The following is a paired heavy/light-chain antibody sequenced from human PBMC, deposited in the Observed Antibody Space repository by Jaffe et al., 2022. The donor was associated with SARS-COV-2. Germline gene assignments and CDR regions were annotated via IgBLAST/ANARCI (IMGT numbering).Heavy chain of an antibody. Sequence: QVQLQESGPGLVKPSQTLSLTCTVSGGSISSGNYYWSWIRQPPGKGLEWIGYISYSGSTYYNPSLKSRVTISVDTSKNQFSVKLTSVTAADTAVYFCARSALAGSYGMDVWGQGTTVPVSS. J-gene: IGHJ6*02. V-gene: IGHV4-30-4*01. CDR2: ISYSGST. CDR3: ARSALAGSYGMDV. CDR1: GGSISSGNYY.
Light chain of an antibody. Sequence: DIQMTQSPSSLSASVGDRVTITCRASQSISTYLNWYQQKPGKAPKLLIYAASSLQSGVPSRFSGSGSGTDFTLTISSLQPEDFATYYCQQSYSPPLTFGPGTKVDIK. J-gene: IGKJ3*01. CDR3: QQSYSPPLT. CDR2: AAS. V-gene: IGKV1-39*01. CDR1: QSISTY.